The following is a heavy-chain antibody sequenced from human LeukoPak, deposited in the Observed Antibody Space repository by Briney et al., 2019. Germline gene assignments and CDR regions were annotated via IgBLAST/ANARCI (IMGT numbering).Heavy chain of an antibody. Sequence: GGSLRLSCAASGFAFSDYYMSWIRQAPGKGLEWVSYITNSGSTIYYADSVKGRFTISRDNAKNSLYLQMNSLRAEDTAVYYCARGGYSGYIPYWGQGTLVTVSS. J-gene: IGHJ4*02. V-gene: IGHV3-11*04. CDR2: ITNSGSTI. CDR1: GFAFSDYY. D-gene: IGHD5-12*01. CDR3: ARGGYSGYIPY.